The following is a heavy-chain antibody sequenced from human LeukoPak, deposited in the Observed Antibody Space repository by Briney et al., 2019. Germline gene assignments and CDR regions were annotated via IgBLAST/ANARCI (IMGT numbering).Heavy chain of an antibody. CDR3: ARDRGYSYGTFFDY. Sequence: SAKVSCKASGGTFSSYAISWVRQAPGQGLEWMGGIIPIFGTANYAQKFQGRVTITADKSTSTAYMELSSLRSDDTAVYYCARDRGYSYGTFFDYWGQGTLVTVSS. D-gene: IGHD5-18*01. J-gene: IGHJ4*02. V-gene: IGHV1-69*06. CDR2: IIPIFGTA. CDR1: GGTFSSYA.